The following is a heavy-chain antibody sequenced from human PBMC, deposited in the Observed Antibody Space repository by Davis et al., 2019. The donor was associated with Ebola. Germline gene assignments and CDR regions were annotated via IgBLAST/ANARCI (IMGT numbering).Heavy chain of an antibody. D-gene: IGHD5-12*01. J-gene: IGHJ4*02. V-gene: IGHV1-3*01. CDR1: GYTFTSYA. CDR3: ARTFVGGWLFDY. Sequence: ASVKVSCKASGYTFTSYAMNWLRQAPGQRLEWMGLINAAKGNTKYSQKFQGRVTMTRDTSAGTAYMEMSSLTSEDTAVYYCARTFVGGWLFDYWGQGTLVTVSS. CDR2: INAAKGNT.